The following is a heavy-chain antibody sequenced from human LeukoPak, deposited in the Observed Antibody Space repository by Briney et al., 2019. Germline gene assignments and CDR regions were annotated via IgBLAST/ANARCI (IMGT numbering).Heavy chain of an antibody. D-gene: IGHD2-8*01. V-gene: IGHV4-59*01. J-gene: IGHJ4*01. Sequence: SETLSLTCTVSGGSINSYYWSWIRQPPGKGLEWIGYIDYSGSTNYNPSLKSRVTISRDTSKNQFSLKLRSVTAADTAVYYCTSGGMVSGDYWGHGTLVTVSS. CDR3: TSGGMVSGDY. CDR1: GGSINSYY. CDR2: IDYSGST.